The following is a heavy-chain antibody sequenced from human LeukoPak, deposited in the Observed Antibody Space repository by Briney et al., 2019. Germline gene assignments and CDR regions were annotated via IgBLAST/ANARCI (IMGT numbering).Heavy chain of an antibody. D-gene: IGHD3-10*01. CDR3: TRDRPSGSYYFEQ. J-gene: IGHJ4*02. CDR1: GYTFTRSG. CDR2: ISAYNGDS. V-gene: IGHV1-18*01. Sequence: GASVKVSCKASGYTFTRSGISWVRQAPGQGLEWMGWISAYNGDSRYAQNLQGRLTMTTDTSTSTAYMELRSLRSDDTAIYYCTRDRPSGSYYFEQWGQGTLVTVPS.